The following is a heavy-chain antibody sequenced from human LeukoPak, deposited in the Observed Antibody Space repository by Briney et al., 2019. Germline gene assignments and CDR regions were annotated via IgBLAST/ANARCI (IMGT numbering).Heavy chain of an antibody. CDR1: GGTFSSYA. D-gene: IGHD6-19*01. Sequence: GSSVKVSCKASGGTFSSYAISWVRQAPGQGLEWMGRIIPILGIANYAQKFQGRVTITAGKSTSTAYMELSSLRSEDTAVYYCARDGYSSGWYGGSGFDPWGQGTLVTVSS. CDR2: IIPILGIA. J-gene: IGHJ5*02. CDR3: ARDGYSSGWYGGSGFDP. V-gene: IGHV1-69*04.